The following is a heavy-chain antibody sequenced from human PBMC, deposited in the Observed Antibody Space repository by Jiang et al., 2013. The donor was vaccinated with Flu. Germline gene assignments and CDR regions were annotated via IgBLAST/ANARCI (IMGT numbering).Heavy chain of an antibody. CDR3: ARAYCSGGSCKFDF. CDR1: GGSISGYY. Sequence: GSGLVKPSETLSLTCSVSGGSISGYYWAWIRQPAGKGLEWIGRIYGSGFTNYSPSLKSRVTMSVDASEKQFSLSLSSATAADTAVYYCARAYCSGGSCKFDFWGQGTLVTVSS. CDR2: IYGSGFT. D-gene: IGHD2-15*01. J-gene: IGHJ4*02. V-gene: IGHV4-4*07.